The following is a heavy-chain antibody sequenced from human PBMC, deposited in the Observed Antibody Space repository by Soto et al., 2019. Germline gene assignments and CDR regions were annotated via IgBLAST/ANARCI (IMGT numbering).Heavy chain of an antibody. CDR1: GFTFEDYS. J-gene: IGHJ3*01. V-gene: IGHV3-9*01. CDR2: ISGNSGSS. CDR3: TNRRAARPGFDAFDL. D-gene: IGHD2-15*01. Sequence: PGGSLRLSCVASGFTFEDYSLHWVRHVPGKGLERVAGISGNSGSSGYADSVRGRFTVSRDNAKNSLFLQMSSLSPEDTALYYCTNRRAARPGFDAFDLWGQGTMVTVAS.